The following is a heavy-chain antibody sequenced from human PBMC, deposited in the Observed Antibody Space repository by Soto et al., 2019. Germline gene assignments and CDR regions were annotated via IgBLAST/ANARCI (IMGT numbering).Heavy chain of an antibody. Sequence: GESLKISCAASGFTFSSYSMNWVRQAPGKGLEWVSSISSSSSYIYYADSVKGRFTISRDNAKNSLYLQMNNLRAEDTAVYYCARETAYCSSTSCYVYYYYYYYMDVWGKGTTVTVSS. CDR1: GFTFSSYS. CDR3: ARETAYCSSTSCYVYYYYYYYMDV. J-gene: IGHJ6*03. V-gene: IGHV3-21*01. CDR2: ISSSSSYI. D-gene: IGHD2-2*01.